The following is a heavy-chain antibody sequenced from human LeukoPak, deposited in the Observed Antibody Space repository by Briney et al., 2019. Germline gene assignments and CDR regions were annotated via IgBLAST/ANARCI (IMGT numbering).Heavy chain of an antibody. D-gene: IGHD3-10*01. Sequence: QTGGSLRLSCAASGFTFSSYAMSWVRQAPGKGLEWVSAISGSGGSTYYADSVKGRFTISRDSSKSTLSLQMDSLRAEDTAVYFCARMIRGIHVYYYRMDVWGQGTTVTVS. J-gene: IGHJ6*02. CDR2: ISGSGGST. V-gene: IGHV3-23*01. CDR3: ARMIRGIHVYYYRMDV. CDR1: GFTFSSYA.